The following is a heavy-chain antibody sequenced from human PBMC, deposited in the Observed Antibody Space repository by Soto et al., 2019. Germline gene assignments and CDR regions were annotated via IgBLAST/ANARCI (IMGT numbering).Heavy chain of an antibody. CDR3: ASARKSYCSGGSCYSRINWFDP. Sequence: SETLSLTCTVSGGSISIYYWSWIRQPPGKGLEWVGYIYSSGSANYNPSLKSRITMSVDTSKNQFSLKLNSVTAADTAVYYCASARKSYCSGGSCYSRINWFDPWGQGTLVTVSS. V-gene: IGHV4-59*01. D-gene: IGHD2-15*01. J-gene: IGHJ5*02. CDR2: IYSSGSA. CDR1: GGSISIYY.